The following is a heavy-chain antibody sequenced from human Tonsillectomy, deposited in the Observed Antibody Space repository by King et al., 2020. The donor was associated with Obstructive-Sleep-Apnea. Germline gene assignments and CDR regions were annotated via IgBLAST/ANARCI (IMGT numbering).Heavy chain of an antibody. CDR1: GGSISSYY. D-gene: IGHD2-21*02. V-gene: IGHV4-59*08. Sequence: VQLQESGPGLVKPSETLSLTCTVSGGSISSYYWSWIRQPPGKGMEWIGYIYYSGSTNYNPSLKSRVTISVDTSKNQFSLKLSSVTAADTAVYYCARHGGVTRGGDAFDIWGQGTMVTVSS. CDR3: ARHGGVTRGGDAFDI. J-gene: IGHJ3*02. CDR2: IYYSGST.